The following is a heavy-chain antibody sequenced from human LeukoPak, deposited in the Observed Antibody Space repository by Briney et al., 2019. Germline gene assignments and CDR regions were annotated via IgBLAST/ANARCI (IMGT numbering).Heavy chain of an antibody. CDR3: ATSGAMGYYGSGSYSNLLVE. Sequence: PSETLSLTCTVSGGSISSGGYYWSWIRQHPGKGLEWIGYSYYSGSTYYNPSLKSRVTISVDTSKNQFSLKLSSVTAADTAVYYCATSGAMGYYGSGSYSNLLVEWGQGTLVTVSS. J-gene: IGHJ4*02. D-gene: IGHD3-10*01. CDR2: SYYSGST. CDR1: GGSISSGGYY. V-gene: IGHV4-31*03.